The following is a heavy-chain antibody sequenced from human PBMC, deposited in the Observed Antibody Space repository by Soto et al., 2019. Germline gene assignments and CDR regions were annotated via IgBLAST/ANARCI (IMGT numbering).Heavy chain of an antibody. Sequence: QVQLVESGGGVVQPGRSLRLSCAASGFTFTSYAMHWVRQAPGKGLEWLAVISYDGSNKYYADSVKGRFTISRDNFKNTLYLQMNSLRAEDTAVYYCVGSQQLPRFDYWGQGTLVTVSS. CDR3: VGSQQLPRFDY. J-gene: IGHJ4*02. D-gene: IGHD6-13*01. V-gene: IGHV3-30-3*01. CDR2: ISYDGSNK. CDR1: GFTFTSYA.